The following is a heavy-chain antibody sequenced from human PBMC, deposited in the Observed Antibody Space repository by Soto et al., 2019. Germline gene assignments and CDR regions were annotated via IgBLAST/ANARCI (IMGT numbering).Heavy chain of an antibody. CDR1: GYSFSRYW. CDR3: AFEHVWGKRLPSR. V-gene: IGHV5-51*01. Sequence: GESLKISCKGSGYSFSRYWIAWVRQTPGKGLEWMGLIYPGDSDTRYSPSFQGQVTISADKSITTAYLQWSSLKASDTAIYYCAFEHVWGKRLPSRWGQGTQVTVSS. D-gene: IGHD3-16*01. J-gene: IGHJ4*02. CDR2: IYPGDSDT.